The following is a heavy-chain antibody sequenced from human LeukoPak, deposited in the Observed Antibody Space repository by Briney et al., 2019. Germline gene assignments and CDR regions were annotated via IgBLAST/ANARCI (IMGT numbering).Heavy chain of an antibody. J-gene: IGHJ3*02. D-gene: IGHD6-13*01. CDR3: ARGQRHSSSWYGPDAFDI. V-gene: IGHV3-53*01. Sequence: PGGSLRLSCAASGFTVSSNCMSWVRQAPGKGLEWVSVIYSGGSTYYTDSVKGRFTISRDNSKNTLYLQMNSLRAEDTAVYYCARGQRHSSSWYGPDAFDIWGQGTMVTVSS. CDR2: IYSGGST. CDR1: GFTVSSNC.